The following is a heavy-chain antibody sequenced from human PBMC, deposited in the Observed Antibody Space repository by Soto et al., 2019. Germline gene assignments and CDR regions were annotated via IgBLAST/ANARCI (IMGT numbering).Heavy chain of an antibody. J-gene: IGHJ6*03. Sequence: SETLSLTCTVSGGSISSGGYYWSWIRQDPGKGLEWIGYIYYSGSTYYNPSLKSRVTISVDTSKNQFSLKLSSVTAADTAVYYCARDQYCSSTSCYPYYYYMDVWGKGTTVTVS. D-gene: IGHD2-2*01. CDR2: IYYSGST. CDR3: ARDQYCSSTSCYPYYYYMDV. CDR1: GGSISSGGYY. V-gene: IGHV4-31*03.